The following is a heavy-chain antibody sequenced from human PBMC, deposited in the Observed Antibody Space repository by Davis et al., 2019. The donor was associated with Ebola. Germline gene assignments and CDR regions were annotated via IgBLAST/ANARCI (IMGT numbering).Heavy chain of an antibody. Sequence: GESLKISCAASGFTFSRYSMNWVRQPPGKGLEWVAVIWYDGRNQYYADSVKGRFTISRDNARNSLYLQMNSLRVEDTAVYFCTRDSNGATIWDSFDLWGQGTLVTASS. V-gene: IGHV3-33*08. CDR3: TRDSNGATIWDSFDL. D-gene: IGHD1-26*01. J-gene: IGHJ5*02. CDR2: IWYDGRNQ. CDR1: GFTFSRYS.